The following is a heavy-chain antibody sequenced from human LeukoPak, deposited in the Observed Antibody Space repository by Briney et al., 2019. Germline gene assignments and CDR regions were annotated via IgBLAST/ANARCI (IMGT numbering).Heavy chain of an antibody. CDR3: ARVNGGYSDSSPPDY. D-gene: IGHD3-22*01. Sequence: PGGSLRLSCAASGFTFSKHATHWVRQAPGKGLEWVAVISFDGSNKYYADSVKGRFTISRDNSKNTLYLQMSSLRAEDTAIYFCARVNGGYSDSSPPDYWGQGNPGHRLL. CDR1: GFTFSKHA. V-gene: IGHV3-30*04. J-gene: IGHJ4*02. CDR2: ISFDGSNK.